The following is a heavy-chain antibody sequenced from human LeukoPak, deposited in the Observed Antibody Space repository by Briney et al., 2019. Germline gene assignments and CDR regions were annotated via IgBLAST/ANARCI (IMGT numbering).Heavy chain of an antibody. J-gene: IGHJ4*02. CDR2: ISWNSGSI. CDR1: GFTFDDYA. CDR3: AKDIGGDYYDSSEYDY. Sequence: QTGRSLRLSCAASGFTFDDYAMHWVRQAPGKGLEWVSGISWNSGSIGYADSVKGRFTISRDNAKNSLYLQMNSLRAEDTALYYCAKDIGGDYYDSSEYDYWGQGTLVTVSS. V-gene: IGHV3-9*01. D-gene: IGHD3-22*01.